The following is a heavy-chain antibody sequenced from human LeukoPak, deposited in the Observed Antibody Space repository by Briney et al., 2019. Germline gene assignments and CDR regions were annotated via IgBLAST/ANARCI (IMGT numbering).Heavy chain of an antibody. CDR2: IYHSGST. D-gene: IGHD1-26*01. CDR3: ARRVGAQNWFDP. CDR1: GGSISSSNW. Sequence: SETLSLTCTVSGGSISSSNWWSWVRQPPGKGLEWIGEIYHSGSTNYNPSLKSRVTISVDKSKNQFSLKLSSVTAADTAVYYCARRVGAQNWFDPWGQGTLVTVSS. J-gene: IGHJ5*02. V-gene: IGHV4-4*02.